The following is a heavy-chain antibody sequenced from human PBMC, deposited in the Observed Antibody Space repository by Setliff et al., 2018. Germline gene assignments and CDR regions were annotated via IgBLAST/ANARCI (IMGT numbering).Heavy chain of an antibody. CDR1: GYTFTSYD. V-gene: IGHV1-8*01. J-gene: IGHJ4*02. CDR3: AHSRGDSYGYGGIESGYYFDY. D-gene: IGHD5-18*01. Sequence: ASVKVSCKASGYTFTSYDINWVRQATGQGLEWMGWMNPNSGNTGYAQKFQGRVTMTRNTSISTAYMELSSLRSVDTATYYCAHSRGDSYGYGGIESGYYFDYWGQGTLVTVSS. CDR2: MNPNSGNT.